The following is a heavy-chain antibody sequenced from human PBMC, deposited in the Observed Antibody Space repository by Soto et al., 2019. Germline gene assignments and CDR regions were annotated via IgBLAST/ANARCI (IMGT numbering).Heavy chain of an antibody. Sequence: QVQLQESGPGLVKPSETLSLSCIISGDSINTYYWNWIRQPAGKGLEWIGRIYSSGATNYNPSLKSRVTMSVDTSENHFSLRLSSVTPADTAVYYCAREHKVVNDFEFWGQGILVTVSS. D-gene: IGHD2-15*01. CDR3: AREHKVVNDFEF. J-gene: IGHJ4*02. V-gene: IGHV4-4*07. CDR2: IYSSGAT. CDR1: GDSINTYY.